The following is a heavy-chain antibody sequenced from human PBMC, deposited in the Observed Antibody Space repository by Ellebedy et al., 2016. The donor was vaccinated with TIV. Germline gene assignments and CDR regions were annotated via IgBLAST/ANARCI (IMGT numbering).Heavy chain of an antibody. D-gene: IGHD3-22*01. J-gene: IGHJ5*01. CDR2: INPNNGGT. Sequence: ASAKVSCXASGYTFTRYGISWVRQAPGRGLEWMAWINPNNGGTNSAQKFQGRVTMTRDTSISTAYMELSRLRSDDTAVYYCAGAPLLSSGSQPADWFKSWGQGTLVTVSS. CDR1: GYTFTRYG. CDR3: AGAPLLSSGSQPADWFKS. V-gene: IGHV1-2*02.